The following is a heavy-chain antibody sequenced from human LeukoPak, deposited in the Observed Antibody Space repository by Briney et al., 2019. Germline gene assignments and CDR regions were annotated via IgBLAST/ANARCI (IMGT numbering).Heavy chain of an antibody. CDR3: ARTDRFLEWLPYY. V-gene: IGHV3-21*01. J-gene: IGHJ4*02. CDR1: GFTFSSYS. D-gene: IGHD3-3*01. CDR2: ISSSSSYI. Sequence: PGGSLRLSCAASGFTFSSYSMNWVRQAPGKGLEWVSSISSSSSYIYYADSVKGRFTISRDNAKNSLYLQMNSLRAEDTAVYYCARTDRFLEWLPYYWGQGTLVTASS.